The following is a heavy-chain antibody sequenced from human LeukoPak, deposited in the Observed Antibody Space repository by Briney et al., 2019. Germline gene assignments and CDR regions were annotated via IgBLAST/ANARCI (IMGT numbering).Heavy chain of an antibody. CDR1: GGSISSYY. Sequence: SETLSLTCTVSGGSISSYYWSWIRQPPGKGLEWIGNIYYSGSTNYNPSLKSRVTISVDTSKNQFSLKLSSVTAADTAVYYCTRGSISYYYMDVWGKGTTVTISS. J-gene: IGHJ6*03. V-gene: IGHV4-59*01. CDR2: IYYSGST. CDR3: TRGSISYYYMDV. D-gene: IGHD3-9*01.